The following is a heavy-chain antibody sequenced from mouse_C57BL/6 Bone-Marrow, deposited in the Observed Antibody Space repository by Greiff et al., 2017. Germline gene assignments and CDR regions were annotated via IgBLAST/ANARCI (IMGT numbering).Heavy chain of an antibody. V-gene: IGHV1-19*01. Sequence: VQLQQSGPVLVKPGASVKMSCKASGYTFTDYYMNWVKQSHGKSLEWIGVINPYNGGTSYNQKFKGKATLTVDKSSSTAYMELNSLTSEDSAVYYCARRAQATFMDYWGQGTSVTVSS. D-gene: IGHD3-2*02. CDR3: ARRAQATFMDY. J-gene: IGHJ4*01. CDR1: GYTFTDYY. CDR2: INPYNGGT.